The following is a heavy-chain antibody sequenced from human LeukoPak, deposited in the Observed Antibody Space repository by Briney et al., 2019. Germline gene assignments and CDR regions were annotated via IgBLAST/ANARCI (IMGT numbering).Heavy chain of an antibody. CDR1: GFTVSSNY. V-gene: IGHV3-53*01. D-gene: IGHD3-9*01. CDR3: ARDLAAYDILTGYYYYGMDV. J-gene: IGHJ6*02. CDR2: IYSGGST. Sequence: PGGSLRLSCVASGFTVSSNYMSWVRQAPGKGLEWVSVIYSGGSTYYADSVKGRFTISRDNSKNTLYLQMNSLRAEDTAVYYCARDLAAYDILTGYYYYGMDVWGQGTTVTVSS.